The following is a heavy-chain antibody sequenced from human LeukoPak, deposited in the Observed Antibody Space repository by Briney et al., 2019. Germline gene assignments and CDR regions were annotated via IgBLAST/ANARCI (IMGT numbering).Heavy chain of an antibody. CDR2: FYHSGST. CDR1: GGSFSGYY. V-gene: IGHV4-34*01. Sequence: SETLSLTCAVYGGSFSGYYWSWIRQPPGKGLEWIGSFYHSGSTYYNASLKSRVTISVDTSKNQFSLKLSSVTAADTAVYYCARDFSTGYYYYFDYWGQGTLVTVSS. J-gene: IGHJ4*02. CDR3: ARDFSTGYYYYFDY. D-gene: IGHD3-22*01.